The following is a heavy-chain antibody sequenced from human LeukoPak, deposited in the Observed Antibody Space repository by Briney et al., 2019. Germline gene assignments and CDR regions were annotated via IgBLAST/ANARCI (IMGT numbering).Heavy chain of an antibody. J-gene: IGHJ5*02. CDR3: ARATVDTAILTTP. CDR2: INPSGGST. Sequence: GASVKVSCKASGYTFTSYYMHWVRQAPGQGLEWMGIINPSGGSTSYAQKFQGRVTMTRGTSTSTVYMELSSLRSEDTAVYYCARATVDTAILTTPWGQGTLVTVSS. CDR1: GYTFTSYY. D-gene: IGHD5-18*01. V-gene: IGHV1-46*01.